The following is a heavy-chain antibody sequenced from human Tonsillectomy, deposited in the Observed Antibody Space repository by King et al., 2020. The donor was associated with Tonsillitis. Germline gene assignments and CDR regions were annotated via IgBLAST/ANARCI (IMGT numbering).Heavy chain of an antibody. CDR1: GFTVSSNY. CDR3: ARGRGYSGYHFDY. J-gene: IGHJ4*02. V-gene: IGHV3-53*01. Sequence: VQLVESGGGLIQPGGSLRLSCAASGFTVSSNYMSWVRQAPGKGLEWVSVLYSGGSPYYADSVKGRFTISRDNSKNTLYLQMNSLRAEDTAVYYCARGRGYSGYHFDYWGQGTLVTVSS. D-gene: IGHD5-12*01. CDR2: LYSGGSP.